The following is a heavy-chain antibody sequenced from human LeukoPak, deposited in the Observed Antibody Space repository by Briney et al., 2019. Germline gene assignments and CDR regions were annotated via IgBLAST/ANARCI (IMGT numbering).Heavy chain of an antibody. CDR1: GFTFSSYG. V-gene: IGHV3-30*18. CDR3: AKSGTTSSWSPRVKTYFDY. Sequence: GGSLRLSCAASGFTFSSYGMQWVRQAPGKGLEWVAVISSDGSNKYYADSVKGRFTTSRDISKSMIYLQMNSLRAEDTAVYYCAKSGTTSSWSPRVKTYFDYWGQGTLVTVSS. CDR2: ISSDGSNK. J-gene: IGHJ4*02. D-gene: IGHD6-13*01.